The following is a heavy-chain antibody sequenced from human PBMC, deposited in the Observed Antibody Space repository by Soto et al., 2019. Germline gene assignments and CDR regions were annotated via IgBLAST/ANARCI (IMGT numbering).Heavy chain of an antibody. Sequence: EVQLVESGGGLVQPGGSLRLSCAASGFTFSSYSMNWVRQAPGKGLEWVSAISGSGGSTNYEDSVKGRFTIARDNSKNTLYLKMNSLRAEDTSVYYCAKVCNCSYYHGFGYWGQGTLVTVSS. CDR2: ISGSGGST. CDR1: GFTFSSYS. V-gene: IGHV3-23*04. CDR3: AKVCNCSYYHGFGY. J-gene: IGHJ4*02. D-gene: IGHD3-10*01.